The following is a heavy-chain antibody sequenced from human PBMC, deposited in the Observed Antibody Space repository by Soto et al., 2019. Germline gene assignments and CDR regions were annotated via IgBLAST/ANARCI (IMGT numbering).Heavy chain of an antibody. CDR2: ISSGSSYI. D-gene: IGHD1-1*01. CDR3: ARDRTTNDDAFDI. J-gene: IGHJ3*02. V-gene: IGHV3-11*06. Sequence: GGSLRLSCAASGFSFSDSYMSWIRQAPGKGLEWVSHISSGSSYIKYADSVEGRFTISRDNAKNSLYLQMNSLRAEDTAVYFCARDRTTNDDAFDIWGQGTMVTV. CDR1: GFSFSDSY.